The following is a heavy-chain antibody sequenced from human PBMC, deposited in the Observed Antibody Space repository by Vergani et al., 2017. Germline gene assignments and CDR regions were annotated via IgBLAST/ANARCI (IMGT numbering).Heavy chain of an antibody. CDR3: ARVGKGGGLDY. CDR2: INHSGST. D-gene: IGHD3-16*01. Sequence: QVQLQQWGAGLLKPSETLSLTCAVYGGSFSGYYWSWIRQPPGKGLEWIGEINHSGSTNYNPSLKSRVIIAVDTAKNQFSLKLSSVTAADTAVYYCARVGKGGGLDYWGQGTLVTVSS. J-gene: IGHJ4*02. CDR1: GGSFSGYY. V-gene: IGHV4-34*01.